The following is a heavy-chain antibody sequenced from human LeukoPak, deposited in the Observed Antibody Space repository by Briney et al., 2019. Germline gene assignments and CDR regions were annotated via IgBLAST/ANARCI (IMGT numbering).Heavy chain of an antibody. CDR1: GFTFSSYA. CDR3: ARDYRGVIPFDY. V-gene: IGHV3-23*01. D-gene: IGHD3-10*01. Sequence: GGSLRLSCAASGFTFSSYAMSWVRQAPGKGLEWVSAISGSGDSKYYADSVKGRFTISRDNSRSTLYLQVDSLGAEDTAVYYCARDYRGVIPFDYWGQGTLVTVSS. CDR2: ISGSGDSK. J-gene: IGHJ4*02.